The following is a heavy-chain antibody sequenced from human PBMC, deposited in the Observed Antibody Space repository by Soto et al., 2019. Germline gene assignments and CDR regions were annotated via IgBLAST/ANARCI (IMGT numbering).Heavy chain of an antibody. J-gene: IGHJ5*02. V-gene: IGHV4-59*01. D-gene: IGHD2-2*01. CDR3: ARDGSHCVTTSCPGAWFDP. Sequence: SETLSLTCTAAGCSISSYYWSWIRQPPGKELEWIGYIHYTGTTKYNPSLKSRVTISVDTSMNQFSLKLDSMTAADTAVYYCARDGSHCVTTSCPGAWFDPWGQGTLVTVSS. CDR2: IHYTGTT. CDR1: GCSISSYY.